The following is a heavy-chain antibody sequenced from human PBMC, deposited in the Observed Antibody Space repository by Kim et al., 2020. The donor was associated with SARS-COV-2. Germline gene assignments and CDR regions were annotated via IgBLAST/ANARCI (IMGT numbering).Heavy chain of an antibody. CDR1: GGSISSSSYY. V-gene: IGHV4-39*01. D-gene: IGHD6-13*01. Sequence: SETLSLTCTVSGGSISSSSYYWGWIRQPPGKGLEWIGSIYYSGSTYYNPSLKSRVTISVDTSKNQFSLKLSSVTAADTAVYYCARHKKGQQLVWGQGTV. CDR2: IYYSGST. J-gene: IGHJ4*02. CDR3: ARHKKGQQLV.